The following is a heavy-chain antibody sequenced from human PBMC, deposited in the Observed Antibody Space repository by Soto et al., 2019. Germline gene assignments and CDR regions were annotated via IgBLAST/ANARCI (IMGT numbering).Heavy chain of an antibody. CDR2: IYYSGST. D-gene: IGHD1-7*01. CDR1: GGSISSYY. Sequence: SQTLSLTCTVSGGSISSYYWSWIRQPPGKGLEWIGYIYYSGSTNYNPSLKSRVTISVDTSKNQFSLKLSSVTAADTAVYYCARDGEAGLELRYGMDVWVQATTVT. J-gene: IGHJ6*02. V-gene: IGHV4-59*01. CDR3: ARDGEAGLELRYGMDV.